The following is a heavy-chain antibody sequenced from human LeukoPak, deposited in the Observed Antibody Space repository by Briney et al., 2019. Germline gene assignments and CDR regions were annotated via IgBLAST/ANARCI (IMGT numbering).Heavy chain of an antibody. D-gene: IGHD2-15*01. Sequence: SETLSHTCTVSGGSISSGGYYWSWIRQHPGKGLEWIGYIYYSGSTYYNPSLKSRVTISVDTSKNQFSLKLSSVTAADTAVYYCARGACSGGSCYEFDYWGQGTLVTVSS. CDR3: ARGACSGGSCYEFDY. CDR2: IYYSGST. V-gene: IGHV4-31*03. CDR1: GGSISSGGYY. J-gene: IGHJ4*02.